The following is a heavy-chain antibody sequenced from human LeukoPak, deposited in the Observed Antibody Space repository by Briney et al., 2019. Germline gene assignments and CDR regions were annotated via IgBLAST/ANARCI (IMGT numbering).Heavy chain of an antibody. V-gene: IGHV4-59*08. CDR1: GGSISSYY. D-gene: IGHD3-22*01. CDR3: ARGWRRKYYYDSSGYLDDY. CDR2: IYYSGST. J-gene: IGHJ4*02. Sequence: SETLSLTCTVSGGSISSYYWSWIRQPPGKGLEWIGYIYYSGSTNYNPSLKSRVTISVDTSKNQFSLKLSSVTAADTAVYYCARGWRRKYYYDSSGYLDDYWGQGTLVTVSS.